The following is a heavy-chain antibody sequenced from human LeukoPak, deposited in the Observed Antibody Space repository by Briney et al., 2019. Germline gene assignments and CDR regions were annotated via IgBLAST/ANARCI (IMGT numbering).Heavy chain of an antibody. CDR3: ARGRTYYYDTSGYYPSIYYGMDV. CDR1: GGSFSGYF. V-gene: IGHV4-34*01. D-gene: IGHD3-22*01. J-gene: IGHJ6*02. Sequence: SETLSLTCAVSGGSFSGYFWYWIRQPPGKGLEWIGEINHGESTNYNPSLKSRATLSVDTSKNQFSLKLTSVTAADTAVYYCARGRTYYYDTSGYYPSIYYGMDVWGQGTTVIVSS. CDR2: INHGEST.